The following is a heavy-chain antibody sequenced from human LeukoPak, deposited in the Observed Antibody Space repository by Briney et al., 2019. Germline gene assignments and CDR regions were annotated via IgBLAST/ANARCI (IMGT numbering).Heavy chain of an antibody. CDR2: MNPNSGNT. V-gene: IGHV1-8*01. J-gene: IGHJ4*02. CDR3: ARGKRYGSGSSPRIYYFDY. D-gene: IGHD3-10*01. Sequence: ASVEVSCQASGYPFPSYDINWVQQATGQGVEWMGWMNPNSGNTGYAQKFQGRVTMTRNTSIRTAYMELSSLRSEDTAVYYCARGKRYGSGSSPRIYYFDYWGQGTLVTVSS. CDR1: GYPFPSYD.